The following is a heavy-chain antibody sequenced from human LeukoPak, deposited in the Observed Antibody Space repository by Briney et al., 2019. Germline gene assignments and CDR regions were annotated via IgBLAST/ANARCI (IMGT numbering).Heavy chain of an antibody. Sequence: GRSLRLSCAASGFTFSSYGMHWVRQAPGKGLEWVAVIWYDGSNKYYADSVKGRFTISRDDSKNTVYLQMNSLRAEDTALYYCARGFLDFDYWGHGTLVTVSS. CDR3: ARGFLDFDY. J-gene: IGHJ4*01. CDR1: GFTFSSYG. D-gene: IGHD3-3*01. V-gene: IGHV3-33*01. CDR2: IWYDGSNK.